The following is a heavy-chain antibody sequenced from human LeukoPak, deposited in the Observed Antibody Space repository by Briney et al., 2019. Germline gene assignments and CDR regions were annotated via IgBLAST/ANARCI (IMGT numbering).Heavy chain of an antibody. CDR3: AAVDYGGY. Sequence: ASVKVSCKASEYTFTSYAMHWVRQAPGQRLEWMGWINGGNDNTKYSEKFQGRVTFTKDTSASTAYMELSSLRSEDTAVYYCAAVDYGGYWGQGTLVTVSS. V-gene: IGHV1-3*01. CDR2: INGGNDNT. D-gene: IGHD4-23*01. CDR1: EYTFTSYA. J-gene: IGHJ4*02.